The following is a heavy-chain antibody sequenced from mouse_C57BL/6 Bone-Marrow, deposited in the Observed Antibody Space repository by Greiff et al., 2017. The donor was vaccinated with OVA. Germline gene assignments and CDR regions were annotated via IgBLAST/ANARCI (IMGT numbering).Heavy chain of an antibody. V-gene: IGHV5-17*01. D-gene: IGHD2-13*01. J-gene: IGHJ2*01. Sequence: EVMLVESGGGLVKPGGSLKLSCAASGFTFSDYGMHWVRQAPEKGLEWVAYISSGSSTIYYADTVKGRFTISRDNAKNTLFLQMTSLRSEDTAMYYCASGADCYFDYWGQGTTLTVSS. CDR3: ASGADCYFDY. CDR2: ISSGSSTI. CDR1: GFTFSDYG.